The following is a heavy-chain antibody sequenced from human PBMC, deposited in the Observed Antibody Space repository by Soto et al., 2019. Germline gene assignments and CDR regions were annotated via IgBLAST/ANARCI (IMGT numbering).Heavy chain of an antibody. J-gene: IGHJ6*02. D-gene: IGHD6-6*01. Sequence: GGSLRLSCAASGFTFSSYSMNWVRQAPGKGLEWVSSISSSSSYIYHADSVKGRFTISRDNAKNSLYLQMNSLRAEDTAVYYCARGIAARFLSGYYYGMDVWGQGTTVNVSS. CDR1: GFTFSSYS. CDR2: ISSSSSYI. CDR3: ARGIAARFLSGYYYGMDV. V-gene: IGHV3-21*01.